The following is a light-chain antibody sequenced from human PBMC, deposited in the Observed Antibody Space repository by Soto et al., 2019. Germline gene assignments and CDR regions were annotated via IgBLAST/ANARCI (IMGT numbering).Light chain of an antibody. Sequence: DIQLTQSPSTLSASVGDRVTITCRASQRMTSWLAWYQQKPGKAPKVLIYDASSLESGVPSRFSGSGSGTEFTLTISSLQPDDFATYYCQQYNSYSSTFGHGTKVDIK. V-gene: IGKV1-5*01. CDR3: QQYNSYSST. CDR1: QRMTSW. CDR2: DAS. J-gene: IGKJ1*01.